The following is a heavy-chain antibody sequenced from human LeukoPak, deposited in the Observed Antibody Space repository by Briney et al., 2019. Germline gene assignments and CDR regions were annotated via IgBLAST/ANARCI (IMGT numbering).Heavy chain of an antibody. CDR2: IIPIFGTA. CDR3: ARGDYYDSSGEVRPGDAFDI. Sequence: SSVKVSCKASGGTFSSYAISWVRQAPGQGLEWMGGIIPIFGTANYAQKYQGRVTITTDESTSTDYMELSSLRSEDTAVYYCARGDYYDSSGEVRPGDAFDIWGQGTMVTVSS. D-gene: IGHD3-22*01. J-gene: IGHJ3*02. CDR1: GGTFSSYA. V-gene: IGHV1-69*05.